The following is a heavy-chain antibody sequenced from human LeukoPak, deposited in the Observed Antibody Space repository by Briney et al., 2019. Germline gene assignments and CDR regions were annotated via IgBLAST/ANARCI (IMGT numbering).Heavy chain of an antibody. J-gene: IGHJ4*02. CDR2: INAGNGNT. V-gene: IGHV1-3*01. CDR1: GYTFTSYA. Sequence: ASVKVSCKASGYTFTSYAMHWVRQAPGQRLEWMGWINAGNGNTKYSQKFQGRVTITRDTSASTAYMELSSLRSEDTAVYYCARDRFLKGRYFDHWGQGTLVTVSS. CDR3: ARDRFLKGRYFDH. D-gene: IGHD2/OR15-2a*01.